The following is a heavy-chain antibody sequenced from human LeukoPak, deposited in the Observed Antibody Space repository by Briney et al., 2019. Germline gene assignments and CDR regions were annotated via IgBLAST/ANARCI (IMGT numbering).Heavy chain of an antibody. J-gene: IGHJ4*02. Sequence: GGSLRLSCAASGFTFSTYGMHWVRQAPGKGLEWVAVIWYDGSERYHADSVKGRFTISRDNSNNTLFLQMNSLRVEDTAVYYCARVGQFDHSGSLPFDYWGQGTLVTVSS. CDR2: IWYDGSER. CDR1: GFTFSTYG. CDR3: ARVGQFDHSGSLPFDY. D-gene: IGHD1-26*01. V-gene: IGHV3-33*01.